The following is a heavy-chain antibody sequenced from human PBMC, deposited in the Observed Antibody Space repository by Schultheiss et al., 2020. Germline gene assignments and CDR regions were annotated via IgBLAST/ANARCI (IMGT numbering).Heavy chain of an antibody. J-gene: IGHJ4*02. CDR3: TTDGVEIATRLR. CDR1: GFTFSNAW. Sequence: GESLKIACAASGFTFSNAWMSWVRQAPGKGLEWVGRIKSKTDGGTTDYAAPVKGRFTISRDDSKNTLYLQMNSLKTEDTAVYYCTTDGVEIATRLRWGQGTLVTVSS. D-gene: IGHD5-24*01. V-gene: IGHV3-15*01. CDR2: IKSKTDGGTT.